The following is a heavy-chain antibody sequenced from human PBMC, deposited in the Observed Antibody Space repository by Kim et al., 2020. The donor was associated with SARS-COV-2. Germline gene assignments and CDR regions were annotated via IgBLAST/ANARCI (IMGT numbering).Heavy chain of an antibody. J-gene: IGHJ4*02. Sequence: PGGSLRLSCAASGFTFSNYAMAWVRQAPGKGLEWVSAIGGDGVATHYADSVKGRFTISRDNSKNTVYLQMNSLRVDDTAVYYCALRYTSDWSYFDYWGQGTLVTVSS. V-gene: IGHV3-23*01. CDR2: IGGDGVAT. CDR3: ALRYTSDWSYFDY. D-gene: IGHD6-13*01. CDR1: GFTFSNYA.